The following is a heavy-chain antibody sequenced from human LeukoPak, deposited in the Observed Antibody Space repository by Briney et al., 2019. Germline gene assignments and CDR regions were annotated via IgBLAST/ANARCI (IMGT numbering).Heavy chain of an antibody. CDR1: GFTFSSYA. Sequence: GGSLILSCAASGFTFSSYAMHWVRQAPGKGLEYVSAISSNGGSTYYANSVKGRFTISRDNSKNTLYLQMGSLRAEDMAVYYCARGGIAAAYDYWGQGTLVTVSS. CDR2: ISSNGGST. V-gene: IGHV3-64*01. CDR3: ARGGIAAAYDY. J-gene: IGHJ4*02. D-gene: IGHD6-13*01.